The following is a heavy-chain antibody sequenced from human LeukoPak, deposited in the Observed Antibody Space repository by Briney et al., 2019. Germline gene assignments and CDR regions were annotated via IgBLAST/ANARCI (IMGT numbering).Heavy chain of an antibody. D-gene: IGHD6-19*01. CDR3: ARGAHSSGWYRSRPSSLDP. V-gene: IGHV3-53*01. J-gene: IGHJ5*02. Sequence: GGSLRLSCAASGFTVSSNYMSWVRQAPGKGLEWVSVIYSAGSIYYADSVKDRFTISRDDSKNTLYLQMNNLRADDTGVYYCARGAHSSGWYRSRPSSLDPWGQGTLVTVTS. CDR1: GFTVSSNY. CDR2: IYSAGSI.